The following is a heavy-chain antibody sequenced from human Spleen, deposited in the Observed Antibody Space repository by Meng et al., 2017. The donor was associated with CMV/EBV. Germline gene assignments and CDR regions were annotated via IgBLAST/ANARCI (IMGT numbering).Heavy chain of an antibody. CDR2: IYYSGST. Sequence: SETLSLTCTVSGGSISSSNSYWGWVRQPPGKGLEWIGTIYYSGSTYYTPSLKSRVTVSLHTSKNQFSLKLSSVTAADTAVYYCARGSFMAAPSNWGQGTLVTVSS. J-gene: IGHJ4*02. V-gene: IGHV4-39*07. CDR3: ARGSFMAAPSN. D-gene: IGHD3-10*01. CDR1: GGSISSSNSY.